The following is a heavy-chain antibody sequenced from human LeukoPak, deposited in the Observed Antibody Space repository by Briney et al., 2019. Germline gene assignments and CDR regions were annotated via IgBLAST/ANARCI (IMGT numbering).Heavy chain of an antibody. CDR3: ARDRGRYFDWLSPTDY. J-gene: IGHJ4*02. CDR2: INPNSGGT. CDR1: GYTFTGYY. Sequence: GASVKVSCKASGYTFTGYYMHWVRQAPGQGLEWMGWINPNSGGTNYAQKFQGRVTMTRDTSISTAYMELSRLRSDDTAVYYCARDRGRYFDWLSPTDYWGQGTLVTVSS. V-gene: IGHV1-2*02. D-gene: IGHD3-9*01.